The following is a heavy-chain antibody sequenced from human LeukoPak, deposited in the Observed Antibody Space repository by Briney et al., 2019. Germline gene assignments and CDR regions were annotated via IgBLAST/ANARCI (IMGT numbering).Heavy chain of an antibody. CDR1: GFTFSSYA. V-gene: IGHV3-23*01. CDR3: AKDYTYCGGDCYSAWDY. J-gene: IGHJ4*02. Sequence: GGSLRLSCAASGFTFSSYAMSWVRQAPGEGLEWVSAISGSGGSTYYADSVKGRFTISRDNSKNTLYLQMNSLRAEDTAVYYCAKDYTYCGGDCYSAWDYWGQGTLVTVSS. CDR2: ISGSGGST. D-gene: IGHD2-21*02.